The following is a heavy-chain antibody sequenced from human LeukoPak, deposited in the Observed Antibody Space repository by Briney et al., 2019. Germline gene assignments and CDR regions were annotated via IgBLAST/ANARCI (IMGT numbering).Heavy chain of an antibody. CDR1: GFTFSSYS. D-gene: IGHD3-10*01. V-gene: IGHV3-21*01. Sequence: PGGSLRLSCAASGFTFSSYSMNWVRQAPGKGLEWVSSISSSSSYIYYADSVKGRFTISRDNAKNSLYLQMNSLGAEDTAVYYCARGPPGLFDYWGQGTLVTVSS. CDR2: ISSSSSYI. J-gene: IGHJ4*02. CDR3: ARGPPGLFDY.